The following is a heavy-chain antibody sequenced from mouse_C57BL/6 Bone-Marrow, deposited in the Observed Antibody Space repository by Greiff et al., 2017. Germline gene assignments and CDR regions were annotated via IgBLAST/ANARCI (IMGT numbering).Heavy chain of an antibody. CDR3: ARANYYGSSPYWYFDV. CDR1: GFSLSTFGMG. Sequence: QVTLKECGPGILQPSQTLSLTCSFSGFSLSTFGMGVGWIRQPSGKGLEWLAHIWWDDDKYYNPALKSRLTISKDTSKNQVFLKIANVDTADTATYYCARANYYGSSPYWYFDVWGTGTTVTVSS. CDR2: IWWDDDK. J-gene: IGHJ1*03. V-gene: IGHV8-8*01. D-gene: IGHD1-1*01.